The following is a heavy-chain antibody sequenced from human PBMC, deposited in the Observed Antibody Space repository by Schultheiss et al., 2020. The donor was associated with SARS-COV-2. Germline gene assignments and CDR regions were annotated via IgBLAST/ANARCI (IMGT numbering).Heavy chain of an antibody. J-gene: IGHJ4*02. V-gene: IGHV3-53*01. Sequence: GESLKISCAASGFTVSSNYMSWVRQAPGKGLEWVSVIYSGGSTYYADSVKGRFTISRHNSKNTLYLQMNSLRAEDTAVYYCAREGNWNDLDYWGQGTLVTVSS. CDR1: GFTVSSNY. CDR3: AREGNWNDLDY. D-gene: IGHD1-1*01. CDR2: IYSGGST.